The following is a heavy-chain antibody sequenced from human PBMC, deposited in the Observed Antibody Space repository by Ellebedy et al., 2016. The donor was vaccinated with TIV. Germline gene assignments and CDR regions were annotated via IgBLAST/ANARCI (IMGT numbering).Heavy chain of an antibody. Sequence: GESLKISXAASGFTLSDYNMNWVRQAPGKGLEWVSSISSSRTYIYYADSVNGRFTISGDNAKNSLFLQMNSLRAEDTAVYYCVRSWSVMDVWGKGTTVTVSS. D-gene: IGHD3-3*01. V-gene: IGHV3-21*01. CDR3: VRSWSVMDV. CDR2: ISSSRTYI. CDR1: GFTLSDYN. J-gene: IGHJ6*03.